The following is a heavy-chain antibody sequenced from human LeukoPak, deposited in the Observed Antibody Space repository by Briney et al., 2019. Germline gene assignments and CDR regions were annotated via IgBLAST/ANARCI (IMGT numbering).Heavy chain of an antibody. V-gene: IGHV4-38-2*02. D-gene: IGHD3-10*01. CDR1: GYSIRSGYY. J-gene: IGHJ4*02. CDR3: ARNLNFGWPFDY. Sequence: SETLSLTCTVSGYSIRSGYYWGWVRQPPGKGLEWIGSIYNSGRTYYTPSLKSRVTISIDTSKNQFSLKLSSVTAADTAVYYCARNLNFGWPFDYWGQGTLVTVSS. CDR2: IYNSGRT.